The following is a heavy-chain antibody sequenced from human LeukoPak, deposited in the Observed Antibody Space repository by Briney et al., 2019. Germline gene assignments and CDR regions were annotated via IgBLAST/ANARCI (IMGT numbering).Heavy chain of an antibody. J-gene: IGHJ5*02. V-gene: IGHV3-74*01. CDR1: GFTFSSYW. CDR2: INSDGSST. Sequence: GGSLRLSCAASGFTFSSYWMHWVRQAPGKGLVWVSRINSDGSSTSYADSVKGRFTISRDNAKNTLYLQMNGLRAEDTAVYYCARGWYSSSWYEDWFDPWGQGTLVTVSS. CDR3: ARGWYSSSWYEDWFDP. D-gene: IGHD6-13*01.